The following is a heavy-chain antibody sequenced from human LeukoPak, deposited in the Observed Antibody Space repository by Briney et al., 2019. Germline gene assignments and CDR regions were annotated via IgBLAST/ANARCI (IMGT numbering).Heavy chain of an antibody. V-gene: IGHV4-39*01. Sequence: SETLSLTCTVSGGSISSSSYYWGWIRQPPGKGLEWVGSIYYSGSTYYNPSLKSRVTISVDTSKNQFSLKLSSVTAADTAVYYCARHLIEWIQLWFYFDYWGQGTLVTVSS. D-gene: IGHD5-18*01. CDR2: IYYSGST. J-gene: IGHJ4*02. CDR1: GGSISSSSYY. CDR3: ARHLIEWIQLWFYFDY.